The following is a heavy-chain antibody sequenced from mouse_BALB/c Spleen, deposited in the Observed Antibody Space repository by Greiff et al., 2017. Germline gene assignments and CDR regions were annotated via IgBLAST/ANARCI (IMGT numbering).Heavy chain of an antibody. V-gene: IGHV5-17*02. CDR2: ISSGSSTI. D-gene: IGHD2-1*01. CDR1: GFTFSSFG. Sequence: EVKLMESGGGLVQPGGSRKLSCAASGFTFSSFGMHWVRQAPEKGLEWVAYISSGSSTIYYADTVKGRFTISRDNPKNTLFLQMTSLRSEDTAMYYCARVYGNYYYFDYWGQGTTLTVSS. J-gene: IGHJ2*01. CDR3: ARVYGNYYYFDY.